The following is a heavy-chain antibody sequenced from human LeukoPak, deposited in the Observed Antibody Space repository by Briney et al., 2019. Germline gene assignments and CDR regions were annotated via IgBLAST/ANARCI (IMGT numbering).Heavy chain of an antibody. Sequence: GGSLRLSCAASGFTFSKYAMTWVRQAPGKGLEWVSAITARGTTTYYADSVKGRFTISRDDSKNTLSSQMDSLSAEDTALYYCAKYISDSGAYYAFDYWGQGTLVTVSS. CDR3: AKYISDSGAYYAFDY. CDR1: GFTFSKYA. CDR2: ITARGTTT. V-gene: IGHV3-23*01. D-gene: IGHD3-10*01. J-gene: IGHJ4*02.